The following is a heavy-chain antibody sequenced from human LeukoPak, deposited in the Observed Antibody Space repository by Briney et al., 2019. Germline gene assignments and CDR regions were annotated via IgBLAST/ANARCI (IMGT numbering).Heavy chain of an antibody. J-gene: IGHJ4*02. D-gene: IGHD6-6*01. V-gene: IGHV3-21*01. CDR2: ISSSSSYI. Sequence: KPGGSLRLSCAASGFTFSSYSMNWVRQAPGKGLEWVSSISSSSSYIYYADSVKGRFTISRDNAKNSLYLQMNSLRAEDTAVYYCARDMGGMAARPIDYWGQGTLVTVSS. CDR1: GFTFSSYS. CDR3: ARDMGGMAARPIDY.